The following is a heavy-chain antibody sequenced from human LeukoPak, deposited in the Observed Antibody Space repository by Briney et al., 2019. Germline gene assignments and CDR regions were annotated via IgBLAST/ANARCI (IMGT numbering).Heavy chain of an antibody. V-gene: IGHV5-51*04. CDR2: IYPGYHDT. J-gene: IGHJ4*02. Sequence: ALKLSCNGSGYRLTRYWIGLVRQMPGQGLEWMGIIYPGYHDTRYSQSFQRQVTHSADKPLSTPYLQRGELSASDTAIGYRASFLSSSWYGAYWGQGTLVTVSS. CDR3: ASFLSSSWYGAY. D-gene: IGHD6-13*01. CDR1: GYRLTRYW.